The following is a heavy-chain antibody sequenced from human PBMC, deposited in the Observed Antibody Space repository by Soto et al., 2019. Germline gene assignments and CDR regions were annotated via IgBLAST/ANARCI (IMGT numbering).Heavy chain of an antibody. Sequence: GGSLRLSCAASGFTFSSYAMSWVRQAPGKGLEWVSAISGSGGSTYYADSVKGRFTISRDNSKNTLYLQMNSLRAEDTAVYYCAKDTDFYGSGSYYNGYWGQGTLVTVSS. CDR3: AKDTDFYGSGSYYNGY. J-gene: IGHJ4*02. V-gene: IGHV3-23*01. CDR1: GFTFSSYA. CDR2: ISGSGGST. D-gene: IGHD3-10*01.